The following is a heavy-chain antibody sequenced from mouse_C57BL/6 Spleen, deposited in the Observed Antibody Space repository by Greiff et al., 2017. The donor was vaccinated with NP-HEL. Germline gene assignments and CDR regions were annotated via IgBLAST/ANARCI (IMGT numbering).Heavy chain of an antibody. J-gene: IGHJ1*03. CDR1: GYAFSSSW. CDR3: ARGDDGYYGWYFDV. V-gene: IGHV1-82*01. Sequence: QVQLQQSGPELVKPGASVKISCKASGYAFSSSWMNWVKQRPGKGLEWIGRIYPGDGDTNYNGKFKGKATLTADKSSSTAYMQLSSLTSEDSAVYFGARGDDGYYGWYFDVWGTGTTVTVSS. CDR2: IYPGDGDT. D-gene: IGHD2-3*01.